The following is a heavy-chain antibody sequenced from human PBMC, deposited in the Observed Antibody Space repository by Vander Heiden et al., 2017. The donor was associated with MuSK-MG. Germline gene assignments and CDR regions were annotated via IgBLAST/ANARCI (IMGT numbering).Heavy chain of an antibody. Sequence: QVQLQESGPGLVKPSETLSLTCTVSGDSITSYYWSWIRQPAGKGLEWIGRFYTSGDTNYNPSLKSRVTMSLDTSKSQFSLKLSSVTAADTAIYYFARDSGRNWFDPWGQGTLVIVSS. CDR3: ARDSGRNWFDP. V-gene: IGHV4-4*07. D-gene: IGHD3-10*01. CDR1: GDSITSYY. CDR2: FYTSGDT. J-gene: IGHJ5*02.